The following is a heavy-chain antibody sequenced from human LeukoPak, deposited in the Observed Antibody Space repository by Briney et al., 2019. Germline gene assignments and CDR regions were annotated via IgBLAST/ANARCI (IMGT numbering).Heavy chain of an antibody. J-gene: IGHJ3*02. V-gene: IGHV1-2*02. Sequence: ASVKVSCKASGYTFTGYYMHWVRQAPGQGLEGMGWINPNSGGTNYAQKFQGRVTMTRDTSISTAYMELSRLRSDDTAVYYCARKGRGYYHDSSGYPDAFDIWGQGTMVSVSS. D-gene: IGHD3-22*01. CDR3: ARKGRGYYHDSSGYPDAFDI. CDR1: GYTFTGYY. CDR2: INPNSGGT.